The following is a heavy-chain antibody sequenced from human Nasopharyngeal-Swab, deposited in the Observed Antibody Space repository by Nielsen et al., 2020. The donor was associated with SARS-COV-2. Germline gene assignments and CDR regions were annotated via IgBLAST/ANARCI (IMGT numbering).Heavy chain of an antibody. Sequence: SETLSLTCTVSGGSISSYYWSWIRQPPGKGLEWIGYIYYSGSTNYNPSLKSRVTISVDPSKNQFSLKLSSVTAADTAVYYCARGHGYDYGDLDYWGQGTLVTVSS. CDR2: IYYSGST. D-gene: IGHD4-17*01. V-gene: IGHV4-59*01. CDR1: GGSISSYY. J-gene: IGHJ4*02. CDR3: ARGHGYDYGDLDY.